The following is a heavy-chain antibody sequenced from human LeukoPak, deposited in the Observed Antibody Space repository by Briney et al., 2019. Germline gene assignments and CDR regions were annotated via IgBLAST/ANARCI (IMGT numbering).Heavy chain of an antibody. Sequence: GASVKVSCKASGYTFTGYYMHWVRQAPGQGLEWMGWINPNSGGTNYAQKFQGWVTMTRDTSISTAYMELSRLRSDDTAVYYCARSYDILTGGPYNWFDPWGQGTLVTVSP. D-gene: IGHD3-9*01. CDR1: GYTFTGYY. CDR2: INPNSGGT. CDR3: ARSYDILTGGPYNWFDP. J-gene: IGHJ5*02. V-gene: IGHV1-2*04.